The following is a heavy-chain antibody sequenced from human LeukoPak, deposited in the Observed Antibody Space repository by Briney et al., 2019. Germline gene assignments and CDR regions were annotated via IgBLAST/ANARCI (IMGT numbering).Heavy chain of an antibody. CDR1: GYTFTSYG. CDR3: ARDPVGYSYGYGVDY. CDR2: ISAYNGNT. D-gene: IGHD5-18*01. V-gene: IGHV1-18*01. Sequence: ASVKVSCKASGYTFTSYGISWVRQAPGQGLEWMGWISAYNGNTNYAQKLQGRVTMTTDTSTSTAYMELRSLRSDDTAVYYCARDPVGYSYGYGVDYWGQGTLVTASS. J-gene: IGHJ4*02.